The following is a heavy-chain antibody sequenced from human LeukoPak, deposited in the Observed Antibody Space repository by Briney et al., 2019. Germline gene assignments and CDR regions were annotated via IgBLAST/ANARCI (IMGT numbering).Heavy chain of an antibody. D-gene: IGHD3-22*01. J-gene: IGHJ4*02. CDR3: AGGDYDYDSSGYYHPNFDY. V-gene: IGHV4-4*02. CDR1: GGSISSSNW. Sequence: NASETLSLTCAVSGGSISSSNWWSWVRQPPGKGLEWIGEIYHSGSTNYNPSLKSRVTISVDKSKNQFSLKLSSVTAADTAVYYCAGGDYDYDSSGYYHPNFDYWGQGTLVTVSS. CDR2: IYHSGST.